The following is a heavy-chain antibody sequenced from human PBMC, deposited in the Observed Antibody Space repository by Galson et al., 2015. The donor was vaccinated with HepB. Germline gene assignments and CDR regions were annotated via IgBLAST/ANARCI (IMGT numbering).Heavy chain of an antibody. V-gene: IGHV1-69*13. CDR2: IIPIFGTA. Sequence: SVKVSCKASGGTFSSYAISWVRQAPGQGLEWMGGIIPIFGTANYTQKFQGRVTITADESTSTAYMELSSLRSEDTAVYYCATYYYGSGSYNHYYYMDVWGKGTTVTVSS. J-gene: IGHJ6*03. CDR3: ATYYYGSGSYNHYYYMDV. D-gene: IGHD3-10*01. CDR1: GGTFSSYA.